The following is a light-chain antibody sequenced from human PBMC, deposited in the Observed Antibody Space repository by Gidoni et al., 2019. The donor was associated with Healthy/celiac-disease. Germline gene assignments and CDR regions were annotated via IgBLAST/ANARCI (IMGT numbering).Light chain of an antibody. Sequence: EIVMTQSPATLSVSPGERATLSCRVSQSVSSNLAWYQQKPGQAPRLLIYGASTRATGIPARFSGSGSGTEFTLTISSLQSEDFAVYYCQQYNNWPLMYTFXXXTKLEIK. J-gene: IGKJ2*01. CDR3: QQYNNWPLMYT. CDR2: GAS. CDR1: QSVSSN. V-gene: IGKV3-15*01.